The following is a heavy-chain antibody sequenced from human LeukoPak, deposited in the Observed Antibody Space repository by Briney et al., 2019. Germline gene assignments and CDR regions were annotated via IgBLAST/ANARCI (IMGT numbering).Heavy chain of an antibody. Sequence: GGSLKISCKGSGYSSTSYLTSRVRHMPRKGLEWMGIIYPGDSGSRYSPAFQGQGSTSADKTFSTAYLQQSSLQASDTTTDYSARLALGWSIRYSFDYWGEGNLVTVSS. CDR2: IYPGDSGS. CDR1: GYSSTSYL. V-gene: IGHV5-51*01. CDR3: ARLALGWSIRYSFDY. D-gene: IGHD2-8*02. J-gene: IGHJ4*02.